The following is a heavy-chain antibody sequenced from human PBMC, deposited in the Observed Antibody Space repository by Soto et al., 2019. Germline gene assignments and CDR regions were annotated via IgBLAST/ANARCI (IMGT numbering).Heavy chain of an antibody. V-gene: IGHV4-4*02. CDR3: AREVSGIQAFDY. CDR2: ISHGGST. Sequence: QVQLQESGPGLVKPSETLSLTCVVSGGSINSSYWWDWVRQPPGKGLEWIGEISHGGSTNFNPSLKSRATISVAKSKNHLSLKLDSVTASDTAVYYCAREVSGIQAFDYWGQGTLVTVSS. CDR1: GGSINSSYW. J-gene: IGHJ4*02. D-gene: IGHD1-20*01.